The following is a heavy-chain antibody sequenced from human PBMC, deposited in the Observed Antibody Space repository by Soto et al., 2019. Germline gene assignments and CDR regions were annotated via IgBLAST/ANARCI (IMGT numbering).Heavy chain of an antibody. Sequence: QVQLVQSGAEVKKPGASVKVSCKASGYTFTNYGISWVRQAPGQGLEWMGWISAYTGNTKYAQKLQGRFTMTTDTSQSTGYMELRSLRSDDTAAYYCARDSPPVDYWGQGTLVTVSS. CDR1: GYTFTNYG. V-gene: IGHV1-18*01. CDR2: ISAYTGNT. J-gene: IGHJ4*02. CDR3: ARDSPPVDY.